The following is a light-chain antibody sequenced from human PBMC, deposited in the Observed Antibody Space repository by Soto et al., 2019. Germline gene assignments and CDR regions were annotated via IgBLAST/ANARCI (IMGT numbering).Light chain of an antibody. CDR2: LAS. CDR3: MQPLQAPLT. J-gene: IGKJ4*01. CDR1: XXXXXXXXXXX. Sequence: DVVMTQSPLSLPVTPGEPASISCRSSXXXXXXXXXXXLXWYLQQPGQYQQILFYLASNRASEVTDRFSGXXSGTDFXXXXXXXXAXDVGVYYCMQPLQAPLTFGGGTKVEIK. V-gene: IGKV2-28*01.